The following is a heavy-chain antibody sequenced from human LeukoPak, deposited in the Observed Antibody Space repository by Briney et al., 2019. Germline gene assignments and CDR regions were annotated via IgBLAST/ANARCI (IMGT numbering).Heavy chain of an antibody. Sequence: GASVKVSCKATGYTFTGYYMHWVRQAPGQGLEWMGWINPNSGGTNYAQKFQGRVTMTRDTSISTAYMELSRLRSDDTAVYYCARDPTSGGYSYVTFDYWGQGTLVTVSS. CDR1: GYTFTGYY. CDR3: ARDPTSGGYSYVTFDY. CDR2: INPNSGGT. D-gene: IGHD5-18*01. V-gene: IGHV1-2*02. J-gene: IGHJ4*02.